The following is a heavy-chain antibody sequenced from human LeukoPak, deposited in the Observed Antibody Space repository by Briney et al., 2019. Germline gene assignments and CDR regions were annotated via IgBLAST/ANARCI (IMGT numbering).Heavy chain of an antibody. J-gene: IGHJ3*01. V-gene: IGHV1-69*05. CDR2: IIPIFGTA. D-gene: IGHD1-20*01. CDR3: ARDKIGITGTHSV. Sequence: ASVKVSCKASGGTFSSYAISWVRQAPEQGLEWMGGIIPIFGTANYAQKFQGRVTITTDESTSTAYMELSSLRSEDTAVYYCARDKIGITGTHSVWGQGTMVTVSS. CDR1: GGTFSSYA.